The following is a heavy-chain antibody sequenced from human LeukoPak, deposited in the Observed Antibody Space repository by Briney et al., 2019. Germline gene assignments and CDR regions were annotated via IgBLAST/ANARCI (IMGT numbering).Heavy chain of an antibody. CDR3: ASEYVVVVAAIMWKWFDP. V-gene: IGHV4-39*07. Sequence: SETLSLTCTVSGGSISSSSYYWVWIRQPPGKGLEWIGSINYYGKTYYNPSVKSRVTISVDTSKNQFSLKLSSVTAADTAVYYCASEYVVVVAAIMWKWFDPWGQGTLVTVSS. J-gene: IGHJ5*02. D-gene: IGHD2-15*01. CDR1: GGSISSSSYY. CDR2: INYYGKT.